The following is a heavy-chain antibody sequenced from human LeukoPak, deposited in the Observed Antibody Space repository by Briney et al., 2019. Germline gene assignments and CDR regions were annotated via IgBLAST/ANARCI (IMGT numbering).Heavy chain of an antibody. D-gene: IGHD6-13*01. Sequence: GGSLRLSCAASGFTFRSHWMHWVRQAPGKGLVWVSRINTDGSTTSYADSVKGRFTISRDNAKNTVYLQMNSLRADDTAVYYCARVLIAATGGDYWGQGTLVTVFS. CDR3: ARVLIAATGGDY. CDR2: INTDGSTT. V-gene: IGHV3-74*01. CDR1: GFTFRSHW. J-gene: IGHJ4*02.